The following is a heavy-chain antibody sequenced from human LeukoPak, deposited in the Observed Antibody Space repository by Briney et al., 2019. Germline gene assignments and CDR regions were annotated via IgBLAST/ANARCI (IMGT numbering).Heavy chain of an antibody. CDR3: ARSPWATVVPSRRNWYFDL. D-gene: IGHD4-23*01. V-gene: IGHV4-30-4*01. J-gene: IGHJ2*01. CDR2: IYYSGST. CDR1: GGSISSGDYY. Sequence: SQTLSLTCTVSGGSISSGDYYWSWIRQPPGKGLEWIGYIYYSGSTYYNPSLKSRVTISVDTSKNQFSLKLSSVTAADTAVYYCARSPWATVVPSRRNWYFDLWGRGTLVTASS.